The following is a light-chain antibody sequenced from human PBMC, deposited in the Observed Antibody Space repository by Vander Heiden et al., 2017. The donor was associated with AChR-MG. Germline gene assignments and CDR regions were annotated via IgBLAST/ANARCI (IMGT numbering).Light chain of an antibody. V-gene: IGKV3D-15*01. J-gene: IGKJ2*01. CDR3: QQYNNGPS. Sequence: IVMTQSPATLSVSPGERATLSCRASQSVSSNLAWYQQKPGQAPRLLIYGAYTRATGIPARFSGSGSGTEFTLTISSLQSEDFAVYYCQQYNNGPSFGQGTKLEIK. CDR2: GAY. CDR1: QSVSSN.